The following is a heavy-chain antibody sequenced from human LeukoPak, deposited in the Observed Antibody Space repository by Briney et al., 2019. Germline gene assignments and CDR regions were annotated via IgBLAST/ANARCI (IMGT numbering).Heavy chain of an antibody. CDR3: AKALGYCSTTSCYNWFDP. V-gene: IGHV3-23*01. CDR2: ISDGGGRT. D-gene: IGHD2-2*01. J-gene: IGHJ5*02. CDR1: GFTVSSNY. Sequence: GGSLRLSCAASGFTVSSNYMSWVRQAPGKGLEWVSSISDGGGRTYYADSVKGRFTISRDNSKNTLYLQMNSLRAEDTAVYYCAKALGYCSTTSCYNWFDPWGQGTLVTVSS.